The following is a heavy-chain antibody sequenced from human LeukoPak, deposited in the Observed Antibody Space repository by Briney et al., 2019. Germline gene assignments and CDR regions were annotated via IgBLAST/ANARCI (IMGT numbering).Heavy chain of an antibody. CDR1: GGTFSSYA. CDR3: ARGTAEAADYYYYYMDV. Sequence: SVKVSCKASGGTFSSYAISWVRQAPGQGLEWMGGIIPIFGTANYAQKFQGRVTITTDGSTSTAYMELSSLRSEDTAVYYCARGTAEAADYYYYYMDVWGKGTTVTVSS. J-gene: IGHJ6*03. D-gene: IGHD6-13*01. CDR2: IIPIFGTA. V-gene: IGHV1-69*05.